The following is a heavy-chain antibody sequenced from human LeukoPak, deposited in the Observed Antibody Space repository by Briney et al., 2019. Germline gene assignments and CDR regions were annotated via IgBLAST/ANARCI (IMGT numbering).Heavy chain of an antibody. CDR2: INTDGSST. D-gene: IGHD4-17*01. CDR3: ARDRDYGDRYNWFDP. J-gene: IGHJ5*02. Sequence: PGGSLRLSCAASGFTFSSYWMHWVRQAPGKGLVWVSRINTDGSSTSYADSVKGRFTISRDNAKNTLYLQMNSLRAEDTAVYYCARDRDYGDRYNWFDPWGQGTLVTVSS. V-gene: IGHV3-74*01. CDR1: GFTFSSYW.